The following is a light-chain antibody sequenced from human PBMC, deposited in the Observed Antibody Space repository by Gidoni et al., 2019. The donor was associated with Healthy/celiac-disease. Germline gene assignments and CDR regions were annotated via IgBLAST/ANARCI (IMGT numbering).Light chain of an antibody. Sequence: DIQMTQSPSSLSASVGDRVTITCRASQSISSYLNWYQQKPGKAPKILIYAASSLQSGVTSRFSGSGSVTDFTLTISSLQPEDFATYYCQQSYSTPLTFGGGTKVEIK. J-gene: IGKJ4*01. V-gene: IGKV1-39*01. CDR3: QQSYSTPLT. CDR1: QSISSY. CDR2: AAS.